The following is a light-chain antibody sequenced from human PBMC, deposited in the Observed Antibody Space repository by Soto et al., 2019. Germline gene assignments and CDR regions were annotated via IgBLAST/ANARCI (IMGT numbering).Light chain of an antibody. CDR3: QQYNSYQYT. CDR2: DAS. Sequence: DIQMTQSPSSLSASVGDRVTITCRASQSISSYLNWYQQKPGKAPKLLIYDASSLESGVPSRFSGSGSGTEFTLTISSLQPDDFATYYCQQYNSYQYTVGQGTKLEIK. J-gene: IGKJ2*01. CDR1: QSISSY. V-gene: IGKV1-5*01.